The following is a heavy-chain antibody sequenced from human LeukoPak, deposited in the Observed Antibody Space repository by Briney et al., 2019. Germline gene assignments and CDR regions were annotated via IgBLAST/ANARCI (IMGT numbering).Heavy chain of an antibody. Sequence: SETLSLTCTVSGGSISSSIYYWGWIRQPPGKGLEWIGSIYYSGSTYYNSSLGSRVTISVDTSKNQFSLKLSSVTAADTAVYYCARAHLTSPDGWFDPWGQGTLVTVSS. D-gene: IGHD2-2*01. CDR2: IYYSGST. CDR1: GGSISSSIYY. V-gene: IGHV4-39*07. J-gene: IGHJ5*02. CDR3: ARAHLTSPDGWFDP.